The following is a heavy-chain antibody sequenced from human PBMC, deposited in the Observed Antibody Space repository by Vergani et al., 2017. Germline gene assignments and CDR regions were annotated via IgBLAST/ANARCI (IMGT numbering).Heavy chain of an antibody. Sequence: VQLVESGGGVVQPGGSLRLSCAASGFTFSSYGMHWVRQAPGKGLEWVAVISYDGSNKYYADSVKGRFTISRDNSKNTLYLQMNSLRAEDTAVYYCAKDRSKLWFGEPRVSDWFDPWGQGTLVTVSS. CDR2: ISYDGSNK. CDR3: AKDRSKLWFGEPRVSDWFDP. D-gene: IGHD3-10*01. CDR1: GFTFSSYG. V-gene: IGHV3-30*18. J-gene: IGHJ5*02.